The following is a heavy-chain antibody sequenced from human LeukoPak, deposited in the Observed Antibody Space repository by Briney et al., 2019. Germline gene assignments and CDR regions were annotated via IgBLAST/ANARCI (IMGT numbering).Heavy chain of an antibody. V-gene: IGHV4-59*08. CDR1: GGSISGYI. CDR3: VRLSVVSPHRYFDL. Sequence: SETLSLTCTVSGGSISGYIWSWIRQPPGKGLEWIAYIYDNGNTNYNPSLKSRVTIALDTSKNQFSLRLNSVTAADTAVYYCVRLSVVSPHRYFDLWGRSTLVTVSS. J-gene: IGHJ2*01. CDR2: IYDNGNT. D-gene: IGHD4-23*01.